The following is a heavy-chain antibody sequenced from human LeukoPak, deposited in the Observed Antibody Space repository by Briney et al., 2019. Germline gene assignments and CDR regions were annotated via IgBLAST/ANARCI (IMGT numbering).Heavy chain of an antibody. CDR2: IIPIFGTA. J-gene: IGHJ6*03. Sequence: SVKVSCKASGGTFSSYAISWVRQAPGQGLEWMGGIIPIFGTANYAQKFQGRVTITADESTSTAYMELSSLRSEDTAVYYCARGEGSGSYYYYYYMDVWGKGTTVTVSS. CDR1: GGTFSSYA. V-gene: IGHV1-69*13. D-gene: IGHD1-26*01. CDR3: ARGEGSGSYYYYYYMDV.